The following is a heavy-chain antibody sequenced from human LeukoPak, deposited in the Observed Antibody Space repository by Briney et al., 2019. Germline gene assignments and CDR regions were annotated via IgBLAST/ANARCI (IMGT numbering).Heavy chain of an antibody. CDR2: ITSSGSVI. D-gene: IGHD3-10*01. CDR1: GFTFSSYE. J-gene: IGHJ4*02. Sequence: GGSLRLSCAVSGFTFSSYEMNWVRQAPGKGLEWVSYITSSGSVIYYADPVKGRFTISRDNAKNSLYLQMNSLRAEDTAVYYCARVGVEGSGTYGDYWGQGTLVTVSS. V-gene: IGHV3-48*03. CDR3: ARVGVEGSGTYGDY.